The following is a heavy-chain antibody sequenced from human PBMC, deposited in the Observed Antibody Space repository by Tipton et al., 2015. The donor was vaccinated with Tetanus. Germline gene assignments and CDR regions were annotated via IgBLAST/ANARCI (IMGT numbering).Heavy chain of an antibody. CDR3: ARRRSAVLSGGYHWYFDL. CDR1: GYNFSHYS. CDR2: FDPRDSGA. Sequence: QSGPEVKKPGESLKISCQGSGYNFSHYSIGWVRQMPGKGPEWVGIFDPRDSGARYGPSFRGQVIISADRSINTTYLQWGSLTASDTAIYYCARRRSAVLSGGYHWYFDLWGRGTMVTVSS. J-gene: IGHJ2*01. D-gene: IGHD3-3*01. V-gene: IGHV5-51*01.